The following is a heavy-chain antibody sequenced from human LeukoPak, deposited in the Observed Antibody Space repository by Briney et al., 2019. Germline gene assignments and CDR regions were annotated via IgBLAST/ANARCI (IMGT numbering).Heavy chain of an antibody. CDR3: ARHGSTDYFDY. CDR2: IYYSGST. V-gene: IGHV4-39*01. J-gene: IGHJ4*02. Sequence: SETLSLTCAVSGGSISSTTSYWGWIRQPPGKGLEWLGRIYYSGSTFYNPSLKSRITISVDTSNNQFSLRLSSVTAADTAVYYCARHGSTDYFDYWGQGTLVTVSS. D-gene: IGHD2-2*03. CDR1: GGSISSTTSY.